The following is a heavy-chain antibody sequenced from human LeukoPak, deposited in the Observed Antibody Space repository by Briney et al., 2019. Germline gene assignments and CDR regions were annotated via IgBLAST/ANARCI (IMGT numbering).Heavy chain of an antibody. Sequence: ASVKVSCKASGYTFTGYYMHWVRQAPGQGLEWMGWINPNSGGTNYAQKLQGRVTMTTDTSTSTAYMELRSLRSDDTAVYYCARDADIVVVPAAKHAFDIWGQGTMVTVSS. CDR3: ARDADIVVVPAAKHAFDI. CDR1: GYTFTGYY. D-gene: IGHD2-2*01. J-gene: IGHJ3*02. V-gene: IGHV1-2*02. CDR2: INPNSGGT.